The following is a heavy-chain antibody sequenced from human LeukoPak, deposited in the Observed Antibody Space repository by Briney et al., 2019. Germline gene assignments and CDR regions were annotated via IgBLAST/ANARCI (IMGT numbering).Heavy chain of an antibody. Sequence: SVKVSCKASGGTFSSYTISWVRQAPGQGLEWMAGIIPNLGIANYAQKFKGRVTITADKSKNTAHMDQNSLISEHAAVSYCARGIVYCSSNSCRNWFDPWGEGTLVTVSS. CDR3: ARGIVYCSSNSCRNWFDP. CDR2: IIPNLGIA. J-gene: IGHJ5*02. CDR1: GGTFSSYT. D-gene: IGHD2-2*01. V-gene: IGHV1-69*10.